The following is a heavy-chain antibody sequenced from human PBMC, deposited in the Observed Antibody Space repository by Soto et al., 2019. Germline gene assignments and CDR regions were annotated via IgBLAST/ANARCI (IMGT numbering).Heavy chain of an antibody. J-gene: IGHJ5*02. V-gene: IGHV4-30-4*01. CDR3: ARGRYCLTGRCFPNWFDP. D-gene: IGHD2-15*01. CDR1: GDSISTVDYF. CDR2: IYKSATT. Sequence: SETLSLTCSVSGDSISTVDYFWAWIRQPPGQALEYIGYIYKSATTYYNPSFESRVAISLDTSKSQFSLNVTSVTAADTAVYFCARGRYCLTGRCFPNWFDPWGQGTLVTVSS.